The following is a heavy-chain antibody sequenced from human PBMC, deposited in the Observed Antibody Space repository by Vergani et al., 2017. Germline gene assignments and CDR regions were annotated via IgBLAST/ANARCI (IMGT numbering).Heavy chain of an antibody. CDR1: GDSVSRNNW. Sequence: QVHLQESGPGLVKPPGTLTLTCAVSGDSVSRNNWWSWVRQTPDKGLEWIGEISHSGSTNYNPSLKSRVTISVDTSKNQFSLKLSSVTAADTAVYYCARVGGYYDSSGYYYAAGSFDYWGQGTLVTVSS. V-gene: IGHV4-4*03. D-gene: IGHD3-22*01. J-gene: IGHJ4*02. CDR2: ISHSGST. CDR3: ARVGGYYDSSGYYYAAGSFDY.